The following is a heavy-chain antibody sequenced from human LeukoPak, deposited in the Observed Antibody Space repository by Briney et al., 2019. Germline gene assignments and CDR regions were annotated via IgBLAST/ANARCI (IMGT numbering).Heavy chain of an antibody. CDR1: GFTLSSNY. CDR3: ARVFKDMRRSRGSYSFFYYFDY. J-gene: IGHJ4*02. V-gene: IGHV3-53*01. D-gene: IGHD1-26*01. CDR2: IYSGGST. Sequence: GGSLRLSCAASGFTLSSNYMSWVRQAPGKGLEWVSVIYSGGSTYYADSVKGRFTISRDNSKDTLYLQMNSLRAEDTAVYYCARVFKDMRRSRGSYSFFYYFDYWGQGTLVTVSS.